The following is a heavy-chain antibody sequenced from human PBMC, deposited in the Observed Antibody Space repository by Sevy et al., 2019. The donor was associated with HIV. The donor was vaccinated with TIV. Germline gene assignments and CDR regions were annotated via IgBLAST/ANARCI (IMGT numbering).Heavy chain of an antibody. CDR2: FDPEDDET. J-gene: IGHJ4*02. CDR3: ATTKDYYETSGYPVDY. Sequence: ASVKVSCKVSGYTLTEFAMHWVRQAPGKGLEWMGTFDPEDDETMYAQKFQGRLTLTEYTSTDTAYMELSSLRSEDTAVYYCATTKDYYETSGYPVDYWGQGTLVTVSS. D-gene: IGHD3-22*01. CDR1: GYTLTEFA. V-gene: IGHV1-24*01.